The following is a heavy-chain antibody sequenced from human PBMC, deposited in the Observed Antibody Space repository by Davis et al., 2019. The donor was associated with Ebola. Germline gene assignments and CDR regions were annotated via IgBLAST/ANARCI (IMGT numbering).Heavy chain of an antibody. CDR2: ISGSGGST. Sequence: GESLKISCAASGFTFSSYAMSWVRQAPGKGLEWVSAISGSGGSTYYADSVKGRFTISRDNSKNTLYLQMNSLRAEDTAIYYCAKDKNYDFWSGYPHDAFKIWGQGTMVTVSS. D-gene: IGHD3-3*01. V-gene: IGHV3-23*01. J-gene: IGHJ3*02. CDR1: GFTFSSYA. CDR3: AKDKNYDFWSGYPHDAFKI.